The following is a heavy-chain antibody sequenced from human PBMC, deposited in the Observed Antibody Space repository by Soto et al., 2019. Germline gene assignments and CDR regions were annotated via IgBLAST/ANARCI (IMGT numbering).Heavy chain of an antibody. J-gene: IGHJ6*02. CDR1: GGTFSSYA. V-gene: IGHV1-69*13. D-gene: IGHD1-26*01. CDR3: ATDGELLRNSYYYYGMDV. CDR2: IIPIFGTA. Sequence: GASLKVSCKASGGTFSSYAISWVRQAPGQGLEWMGGIIPIFGTANYAQKFQGRVTITADESTSTAYMELSSLRSEDTAVYYCATDGELLRNSYYYYGMDVWGQGASVTVSS.